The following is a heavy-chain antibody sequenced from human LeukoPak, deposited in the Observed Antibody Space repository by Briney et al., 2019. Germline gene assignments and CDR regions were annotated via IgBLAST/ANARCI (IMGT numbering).Heavy chain of an antibody. CDR3: AKGYSSGLYYYFDY. CDR1: GFRFSSYA. D-gene: IGHD6-19*01. V-gene: IGHV3-23*01. J-gene: IGHJ4*02. CDR2: ISGSGVST. Sequence: PGGSLRLSCAASGFRFSSYAMSWVRQAPGKGLEWGSAISGSGVSTYYADSVKGRFTVSRDNSKNTLYLQMSSLRAEDTAVYYCAKGYSSGLYYYFDYWGQGTLVTASS.